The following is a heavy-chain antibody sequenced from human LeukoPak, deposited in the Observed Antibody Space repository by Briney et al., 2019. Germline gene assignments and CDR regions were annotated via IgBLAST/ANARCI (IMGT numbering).Heavy chain of an antibody. CDR2: INPNSGGP. CDR1: GFTLTVYY. Sequence: ASVKVSFKASGFTLTVYYMHGVRQAPGQGLQWMGRINPNSGGPNYAQKFQGGVTMTRDTSISTAYIELSRLRSDNTAEYYCSRRPPYCSGGSCYSGAGGPSGYWGQGTLVTVSS. V-gene: IGHV1-2*06. D-gene: IGHD2-15*01. J-gene: IGHJ4*02. CDR3: SRRPPYCSGGSCYSGAGGPSGY.